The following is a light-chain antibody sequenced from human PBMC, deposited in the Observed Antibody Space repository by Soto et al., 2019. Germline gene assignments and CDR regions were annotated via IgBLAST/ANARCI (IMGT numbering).Light chain of an antibody. Sequence: EIVMTQSLTTLSVSPGQRVTLSCRASQSVRSNLAWYQHKPGQAPRLLISGASARATGIPARFSGSGSGTEFSLTISSLQSEDFAIYYCQQYNNRYAFGQGTKLEIK. CDR3: QQYNNRYA. V-gene: IGKV3-15*01. CDR2: GAS. CDR1: QSVRSN. J-gene: IGKJ2*01.